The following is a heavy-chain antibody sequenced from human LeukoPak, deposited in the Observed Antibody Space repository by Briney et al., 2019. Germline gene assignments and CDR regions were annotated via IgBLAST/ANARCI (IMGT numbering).Heavy chain of an antibody. CDR1: GVTGNNNY. Sequence: GSLRLSCAASGVTGNNNYMSLVRQAPGKGLECVSVTYIGGTTYYADSVKGRFTISRDNSKNTLYLQMNSLRAEDTAVYYCAREDPTSDPHFDYWGQGTLVTVSS. CDR3: AREDPTSDPHFDY. CDR2: TYIGGTT. V-gene: IGHV3-53*01. J-gene: IGHJ4*02.